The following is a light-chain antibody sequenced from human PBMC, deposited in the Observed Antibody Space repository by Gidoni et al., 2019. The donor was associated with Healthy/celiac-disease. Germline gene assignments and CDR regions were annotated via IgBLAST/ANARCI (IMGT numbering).Light chain of an antibody. V-gene: IGLV1-40*01. CDR2: GNR. Sequence: QSVLTQPPSVSGAPGQRVTISCTGSSSNIGACYDVHWYKQLPGTDPKLLLYGNRNRPSGVPDRFSGSKSGTSASLSTTVLQAEDEADYYCQSYDSSLSGWVFGTGTKVTVL. J-gene: IGLJ1*01. CDR3: QSYDSSLSGWV. CDR1: SSNIGACYD.